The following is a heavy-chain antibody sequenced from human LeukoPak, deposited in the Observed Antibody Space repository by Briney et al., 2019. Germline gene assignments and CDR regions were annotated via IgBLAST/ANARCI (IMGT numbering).Heavy chain of an antibody. CDR1: GYTFTSYY. D-gene: IGHD6-13*01. CDR2: INPSGGST. V-gene: IGHV1-46*01. CDR3: ASEGAAAGDYYYGMDV. Sequence: ASVKVSCKASGYTFTSYYMHWVRQAPGQGLEWMGIINPSGGSTSYAQKFQGRVTMTRDTSTSTVYMELSSLRSEDTAVYYCASEGAAAGDYYYGMDVWGQGTTVTVSS. J-gene: IGHJ6*02.